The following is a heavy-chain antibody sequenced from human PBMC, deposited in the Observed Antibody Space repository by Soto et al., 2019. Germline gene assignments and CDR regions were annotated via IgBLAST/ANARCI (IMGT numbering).Heavy chain of an antibody. CDR2: LNIAGTF. V-gene: IGHV4-4*07. CDR3: ARDRGEYTSSWFWYFSH. Sequence: SETLSLTCSVSGASISSFNWNWVRQPAGKGPEWVGRLNIAGTFNYNPSLKSRITMSMDTSKNQISLHLRSVTAADTAIYYCARDRGEYTSSWFWYFSHWGHGTLVTVSS. CDR1: GASISSFN. J-gene: IGHJ2*01. D-gene: IGHD6-13*01.